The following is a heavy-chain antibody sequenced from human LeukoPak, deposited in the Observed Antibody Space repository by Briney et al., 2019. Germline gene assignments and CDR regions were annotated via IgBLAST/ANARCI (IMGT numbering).Heavy chain of an antibody. Sequence: GASVKVSCKASGYTFIGYYMHWVRQAPGQGLEWMGWINANSGGTNYAQKFQGRFTMTRDTSISTAYMELSRLRSDDTAVYYCARVRDGYNYGSNWFDPWGQGTLVTVSS. CDR3: ARVRDGYNYGSNWFDP. J-gene: IGHJ5*02. CDR2: INANSGGT. CDR1: GYTFIGYY. D-gene: IGHD5-18*01. V-gene: IGHV1-2*02.